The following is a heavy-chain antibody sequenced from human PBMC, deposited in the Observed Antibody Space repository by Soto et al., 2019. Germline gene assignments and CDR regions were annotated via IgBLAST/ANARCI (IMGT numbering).Heavy chain of an antibody. Sequence: SQTLSLTCAISGDSVSSNTASWNWIRQSPSRGLEWLGRTYFRSKWYNDYAVSVKSRIIINPDTSNNQFSLQLNSVTPEDTAVYFCARGHNHGHNTVYAFDPWGQGIMVTVSS. CDR2: TYFRSKWYN. J-gene: IGHJ5*02. CDR3: ARGHNHGHNTVYAFDP. D-gene: IGHD1-1*01. V-gene: IGHV6-1*01. CDR1: GDSVSSNTAS.